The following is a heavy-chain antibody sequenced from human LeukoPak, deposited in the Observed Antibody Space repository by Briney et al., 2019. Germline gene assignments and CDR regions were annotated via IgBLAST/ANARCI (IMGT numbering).Heavy chain of an antibody. D-gene: IGHD5-24*01. Sequence: GGSLKLSCAASGFTFSGSALQWVRQASGKGLGWVGRISSKANSYATTYAASVNGRFTSSRDDSKSTAYLQMNSLKTEDTAVYYCTPYRDRNWFDPWGQGTLVTVSS. CDR2: ISSKANSYAT. CDR3: TPYRDRNWFDP. V-gene: IGHV3-73*01. CDR1: GFTFSGSA. J-gene: IGHJ5*02.